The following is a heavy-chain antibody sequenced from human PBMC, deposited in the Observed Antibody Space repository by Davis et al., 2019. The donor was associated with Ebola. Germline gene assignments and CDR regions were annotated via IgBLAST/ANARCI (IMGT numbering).Heavy chain of an antibody. V-gene: IGHV3-7*01. Sequence: PGGSLRLSCAASGFTLSNYWMNWVRQAPGKGLEWVANIKQDGSEKYYVDSVKGRFTISRDNSDNSLYLQMRSLRAEDTAVYYCAGDLGASDNFWGQGTRVTVSS. CDR1: GFTLSNYW. CDR2: IKQDGSEK. D-gene: IGHD1-26*01. CDR3: AGDLGASDNF. J-gene: IGHJ4*02.